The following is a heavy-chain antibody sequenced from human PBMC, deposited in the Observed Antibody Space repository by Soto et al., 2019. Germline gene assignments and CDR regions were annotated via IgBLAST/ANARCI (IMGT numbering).Heavy chain of an antibody. Sequence: QVQLQQWGAGLLKPSETLSLTCAVYGGSFSGYYWSWIRQPPGRGLEWIGEINHRGSTNYEPSLKIRVTKSVDTTKTLFSRSLRSVTAADTAVYYCARRQYDVSRDFYTWPYFYAKDVWGQGTTVTVSS. CDR3: ARRQYDVSRDFYTWPYFYAKDV. CDR1: GGSFSGYY. J-gene: IGHJ6*02. D-gene: IGHD3-3*01. V-gene: IGHV4-34*01. CDR2: INHRGST.